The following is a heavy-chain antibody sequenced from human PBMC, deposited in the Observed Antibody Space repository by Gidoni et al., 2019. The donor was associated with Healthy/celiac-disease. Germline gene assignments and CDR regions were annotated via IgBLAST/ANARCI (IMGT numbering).Heavy chain of an antibody. J-gene: IGHJ5*02. Sequence: QVQLQQWGAGLLKPSETLSLTCAVYGGSFRGYYWSWIRQPPGKGLEWIGEINHSGSTNYNPSLKRRVTISVETSKNQFSLKLSSVTAADTAVYYCARGRRDILTGYYLVRFDPWGQGTLVTVSS. CDR2: INHSGST. V-gene: IGHV4-34*01. CDR3: ARGRRDILTGYYLVRFDP. D-gene: IGHD3-9*01. CDR1: GGSFRGYY.